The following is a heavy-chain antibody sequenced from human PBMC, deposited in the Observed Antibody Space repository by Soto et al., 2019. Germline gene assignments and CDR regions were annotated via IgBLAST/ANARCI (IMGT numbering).Heavy chain of an antibody. CDR1: GGSISSGGYY. Sequence: NPSETLSLTCTVSGGSISSGGYYWSWIRQHPGKGLEWIGYIYYSGSTYYNPSLKSRVTISVDTSKNQFSLKLTSVTAADTAVYYCARGEDAFFYYGLDVWGQGITVTVSS. CDR3: ARGEDAFFYYGLDV. V-gene: IGHV4-31*03. J-gene: IGHJ6*02. CDR2: IYYSGST.